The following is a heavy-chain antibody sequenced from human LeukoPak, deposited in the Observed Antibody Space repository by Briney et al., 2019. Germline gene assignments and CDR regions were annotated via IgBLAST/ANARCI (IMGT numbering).Heavy chain of an antibody. Sequence: GGSLRLSCAVPGFPFSIYEMNWVRQAPGKGLEWVSNIGSSGTTIYYADSVKGRFSISIDNAKNSLYLQMNSLRVEDTAVYYCALLAVASDFDYWGQGALVTVSS. V-gene: IGHV3-48*03. CDR2: IGSSGTTI. D-gene: IGHD6-19*01. CDR3: ALLAVASDFDY. J-gene: IGHJ4*02. CDR1: GFPFSIYE.